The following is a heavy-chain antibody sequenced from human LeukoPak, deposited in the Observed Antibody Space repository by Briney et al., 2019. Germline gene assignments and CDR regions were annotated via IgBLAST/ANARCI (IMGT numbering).Heavy chain of an antibody. CDR3: ARDGGSSGNGAYYMDV. V-gene: IGHV1-46*01. CDR2: INPSGGST. CDR1: GYTFTSYY. Sequence: ASVKVSCKASGYTFTSYYTHWVRQAPGQGLEWMGIINPSGGSTSYAQKFQGRVTMTRDMSTSTVYMELNSLRAEDTAVYYCARDGGSSGNGAYYMDVWGKGTTVTVSS. D-gene: IGHD2-15*01. J-gene: IGHJ6*03.